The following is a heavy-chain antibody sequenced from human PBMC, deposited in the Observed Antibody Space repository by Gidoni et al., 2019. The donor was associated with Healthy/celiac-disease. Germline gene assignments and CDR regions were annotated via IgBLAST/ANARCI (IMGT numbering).Heavy chain of an antibody. CDR1: GFSLSNARMG. CDR3: ARIREDDAFDI. V-gene: IGHV2-26*01. J-gene: IGHJ3*02. Sequence: QVTLKESGPVLGKPTETLPLTCTVSGFSLSNARMGVSWIRQPPGKALEWLAHIFSNDEKSYSKSLKSRLTISKDTSKSQVVLTMTNMDPVDTATYYCARIREDDAFDIWGQGTMVTVSS. CDR2: IFSNDEK.